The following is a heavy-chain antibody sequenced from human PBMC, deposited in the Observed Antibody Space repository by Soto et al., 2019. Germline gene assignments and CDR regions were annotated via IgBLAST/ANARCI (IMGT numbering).Heavy chain of an antibody. D-gene: IGHD3-22*01. CDR3: ATEYYYDSSGPLGAFDI. CDR2: ISAYNGNT. J-gene: IGHJ3*02. CDR1: GYTFTRYG. Sequence: ASVKVSCKASGYTFTRYGISWVRQAPGPGLEWMGWISAYNGNTNYAQKLQGRVTMTTDTSTSTAYMELRSLRSDDTAVYYCATEYYYDSSGPLGAFDIWGQGTMVTVSS. V-gene: IGHV1-18*01.